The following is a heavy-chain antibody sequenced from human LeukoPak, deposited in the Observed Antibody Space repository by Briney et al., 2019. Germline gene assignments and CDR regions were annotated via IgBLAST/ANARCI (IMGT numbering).Heavy chain of an antibody. Sequence: GESLRLSCAASGFIFKTYSIDWVRPAPGRWLEWVSSILTSSGYIFYADLGKGRFTISRDNAKNLLFLQMNSLRAENTAVYYCARGATTLQREDAFEIWGQGTMVTVSS. CDR2: ILTSSGYI. CDR3: ARGATTLQREDAFEI. CDR1: GFIFKTYS. V-gene: IGHV3-21*06. D-gene: IGHD5-12*01. J-gene: IGHJ3*02.